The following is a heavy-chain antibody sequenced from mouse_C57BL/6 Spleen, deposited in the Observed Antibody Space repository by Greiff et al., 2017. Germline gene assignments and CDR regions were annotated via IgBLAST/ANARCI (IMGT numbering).Heavy chain of an antibody. CDR3: ARSTVVATDY. Sequence: VQLQQSGAELVKPGASVKLSCTASGFNIKDYYMHWVKQRTEQGLEWIGRIDPEDGETKSAPKFQGKATITADTSSNTAYLQLSSLTSEDTAVDYCARSTVVATDYWGQGTTLTVSS. V-gene: IGHV14-2*01. J-gene: IGHJ2*01. D-gene: IGHD1-1*01. CDR1: GFNIKDYY. CDR2: IDPEDGET.